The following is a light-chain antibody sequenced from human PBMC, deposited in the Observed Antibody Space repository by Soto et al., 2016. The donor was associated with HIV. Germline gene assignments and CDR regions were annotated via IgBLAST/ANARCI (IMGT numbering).Light chain of an antibody. J-gene: IGLJ3*02. V-gene: IGLV3-21*02. Sequence: SYVVTQPPSVSVAPGQTARITCGGINIGSKSVHWYQQKPGQAPVLVIYDDRDRPSGIPERFSGSNSGSTATLTINRVEAEDEADFYCQVWDSHNDSWVFGGGTKLTVL. CDR3: QVWDSHNDSWV. CDR1: NIGSKS. CDR2: DDR.